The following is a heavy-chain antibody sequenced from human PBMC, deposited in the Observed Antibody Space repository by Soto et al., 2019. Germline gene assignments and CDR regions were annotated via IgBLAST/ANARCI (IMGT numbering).Heavy chain of an antibody. CDR3: ASLGYIAAPNWFDP. V-gene: IGHV1-69*13. Sequence: GASVKVSCKASGGTFSSYAISWVRQAPGQGLEWMGGIIPIFGTANYAQKFQGRVTITADESTSTAYMELSSLRSEDTAVYYCASLGYIAAPNWFDPWGQGTLVTVSS. CDR2: IIPIFGTA. CDR1: GGTFSSYA. J-gene: IGHJ5*02. D-gene: IGHD6-6*01.